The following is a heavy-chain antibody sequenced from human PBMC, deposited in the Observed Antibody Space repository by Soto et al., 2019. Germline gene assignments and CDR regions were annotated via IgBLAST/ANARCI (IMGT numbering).Heavy chain of an antibody. V-gene: IGHV4-38-2*02. Sequence: SETLSLTCAVSGYSISSGYYWGWVRQPPGQGPEWIGTIYHNGRTYYNPSLNSRVTMSVDTSKNQLSLRLSSVTAADTAVYYCARESRIVGATDYWGQGTLVTVSS. CDR2: IYHNGRT. CDR3: ARESRIVGATDY. J-gene: IGHJ4*02. D-gene: IGHD1-26*01. CDR1: GYSISSGYY.